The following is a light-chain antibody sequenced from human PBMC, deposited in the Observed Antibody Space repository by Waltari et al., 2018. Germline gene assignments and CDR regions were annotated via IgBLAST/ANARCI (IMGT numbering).Light chain of an antibody. Sequence: IVMTQSPAPLPVSPGGRVTLSCSASQNIGSHLAWYQQKPGQAPRLLIFDASTRATGIPARFGGSGSGTEFTLTISSLQSEDSAIYYCQHYHNWPSTFGQGTRLEIK. CDR2: DAS. V-gene: IGKV3-15*01. J-gene: IGKJ5*01. CDR3: QHYHNWPST. CDR1: QNIGSH.